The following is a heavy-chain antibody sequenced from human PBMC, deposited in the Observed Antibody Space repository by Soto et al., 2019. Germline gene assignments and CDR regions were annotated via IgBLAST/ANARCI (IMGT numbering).Heavy chain of an antibody. CDR1: GFTFSSYE. CDR2: ISISGSTI. V-gene: IGHV3-48*03. J-gene: IGHJ4*02. Sequence: PGGSLRLSCAASGFTFSSYEMNWVRQAPGKGLEWVSDISISGSTIYYADSVKGRFTISRDNAKNSLYLQMNSLRAEETAVYYCERGGYCSSTSCYNRLFDYWGQGTLVTVSS. CDR3: ERGGYCSSTSCYNRLFDY. D-gene: IGHD2-2*02.